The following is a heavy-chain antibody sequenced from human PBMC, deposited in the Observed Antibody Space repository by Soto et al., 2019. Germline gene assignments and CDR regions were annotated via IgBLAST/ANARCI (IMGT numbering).Heavy chain of an antibody. Sequence: SVKVSCKASGGTFSSYAISWVRQAPGQGLEWMGGIIPIFGTANYAQKFQGRVTITADESTSTAYMELSSLRSEDTAVYYCARVPETYYYDSSGYYFDYWGQGPLVTVSS. V-gene: IGHV1-69*13. CDR1: GGTFSSYA. J-gene: IGHJ4*02. D-gene: IGHD3-22*01. CDR2: IIPIFGTA. CDR3: ARVPETYYYDSSGYYFDY.